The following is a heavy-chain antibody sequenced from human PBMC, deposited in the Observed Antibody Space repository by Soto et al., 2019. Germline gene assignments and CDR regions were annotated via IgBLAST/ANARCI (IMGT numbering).Heavy chain of an antibody. CDR2: ISYDGSNK. J-gene: IGHJ4*02. CDR1: GFTFSSYA. V-gene: IGHV3-30-3*01. Sequence: QVQLVEAGGGVVQPGRSLRLSCAASGFTFSSYAMHWVRQAPGKGLEWVAVISYDGSNKYYADSVKGRFTISRDNSKNTMYMQKTTPRAGDTAVYYRARSPRPTWYFDYWGPGTPV. CDR3: ARSPRPTWYFDY.